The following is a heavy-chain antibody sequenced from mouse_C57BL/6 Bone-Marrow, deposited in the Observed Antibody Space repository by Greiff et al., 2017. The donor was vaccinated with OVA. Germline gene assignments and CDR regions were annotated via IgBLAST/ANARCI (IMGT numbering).Heavy chain of an antibody. J-gene: IGHJ1*03. CDR3: AREGTWYFDV. CDR1: GYTFTNYW. V-gene: IGHV1-63*01. CDR2: IYPGGGYT. D-gene: IGHD3-3*01. Sequence: QVQLQQSGAELVRPGTSVKMSCKASGYTFTNYWIGWAKQRPGHGLEWIGDIYPGGGYTNYNEKFKGKATLTADKSSSTAYMQFSSLTSEDSAIYYCAREGTWYFDVWGTGTTVTVSS.